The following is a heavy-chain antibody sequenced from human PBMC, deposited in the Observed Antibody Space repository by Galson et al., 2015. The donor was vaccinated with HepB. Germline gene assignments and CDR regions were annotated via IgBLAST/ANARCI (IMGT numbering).Heavy chain of an antibody. Sequence: ETLSLTCTVSGGSISSYYWSWIRQPPGKGLEWIGYIYYSGSTNYNPSLKIRVTISVDTSKNQFSLKLRSVTAADTAVYYCARDRKGPNRGYYYSYMDVWGKGTTVTVSS. CDR3: ARDRKGPNRGYYYSYMDV. J-gene: IGHJ6*03. CDR1: GGSISSYY. D-gene: IGHD1-14*01. V-gene: IGHV4-59*01. CDR2: IYYSGST.